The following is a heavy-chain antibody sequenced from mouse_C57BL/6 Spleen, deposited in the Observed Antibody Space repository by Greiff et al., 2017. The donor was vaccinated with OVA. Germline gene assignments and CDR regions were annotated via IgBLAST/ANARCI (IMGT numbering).Heavy chain of an antibody. CDR2: IDPSDSYT. D-gene: IGHD1-1*01. CDR3: ARDAFIAY. V-gene: IGHV1-50*01. J-gene: IGHJ3*01. Sequence: VQLQQSGAELVKPGASVKLSCKASGYTFTSYWMQWVKQRPGQGLEWIGEIDPSDSYTNYNQKFKGKATLTVDTSSSTAYMQLSSLTSEDSAVYYCARDAFIAYWGQGTLVTVSA. CDR1: GYTFTSYW.